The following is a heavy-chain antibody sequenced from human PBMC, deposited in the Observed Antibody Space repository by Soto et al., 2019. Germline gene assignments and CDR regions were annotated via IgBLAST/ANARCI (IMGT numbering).Heavy chain of an antibody. CDR2: VYYTGST. J-gene: IGHJ4*02. CDR1: GGSISGSY. CDR3: ARSVAVPGAHIDY. D-gene: IGHD6-19*01. Sequence: SETLSLTCSVSGGSISGSYWSWIRQSPGKGLEWLGYVYYTGSTNYSPSLRSRVSISVDTSKNEFPLRLSSVTAADTAVYFCARSVAVPGAHIDYWGQGTQVTVSS. V-gene: IGHV4-59*01.